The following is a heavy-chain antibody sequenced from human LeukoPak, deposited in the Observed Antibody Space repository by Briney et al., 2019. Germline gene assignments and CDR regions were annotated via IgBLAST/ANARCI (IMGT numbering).Heavy chain of an antibody. D-gene: IGHD5-24*01. CDR3: ARERLWSRDGYNPF. CDR1: GFTFSYYY. V-gene: IGHV3-11*04. Sequence: GGSLRLSCAASGFTFSYYYMSWLRQAPGKGLEWISYISGSGNTIYYADSVKGRFTISRDNAKNSLYLQMNSLRVEDTALYYCARERLWSRDGYNPFWGQGTLVTVSS. J-gene: IGHJ4*02. CDR2: ISGSGNTI.